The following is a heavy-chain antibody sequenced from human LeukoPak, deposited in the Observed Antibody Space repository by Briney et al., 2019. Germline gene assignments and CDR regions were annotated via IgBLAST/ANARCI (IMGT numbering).Heavy chain of an antibody. CDR3: ARAAMIVVGDEYYFDY. D-gene: IGHD3-22*01. CDR1: GFTFSSHE. V-gene: IGHV3-48*03. Sequence: GRSLRLSCAASGFTFSSHEMNWVRQAPGKGLEWVSYISSSGSTIYYADSVKGRFTISRDNAKNSLYLQMNSLRAEDTAVYYCARAAMIVVGDEYYFDYWGQGTLVTVSS. J-gene: IGHJ4*02. CDR2: ISSSGSTI.